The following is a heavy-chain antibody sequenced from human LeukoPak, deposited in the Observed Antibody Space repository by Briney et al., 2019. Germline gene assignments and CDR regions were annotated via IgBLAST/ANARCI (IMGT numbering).Heavy chain of an antibody. Sequence: ASVKVSCKASGYTFPSYFMHWVRQAPGQGLEWMGIINPTGGSTTYAQKFQGRVTMTRDTSTSTVYMELSSLRSDDTAVYYCAREGNKNFDYWGQGTLVTVSS. J-gene: IGHJ4*02. CDR3: AREGNKNFDY. CDR2: INPTGGST. CDR1: GYTFPSYF. D-gene: IGHD1/OR15-1a*01. V-gene: IGHV1-46*01.